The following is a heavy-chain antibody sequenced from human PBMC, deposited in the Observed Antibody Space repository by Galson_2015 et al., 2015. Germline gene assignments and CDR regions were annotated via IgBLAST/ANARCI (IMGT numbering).Heavy chain of an antibody. V-gene: IGHV3-7*04. CDR3: ARDPHYGAGYYFYYYMDV. J-gene: IGHJ6*03. D-gene: IGHD4/OR15-4a*01. Sequence: SLRLSCAASGFTFSSYWMNWVRQAPGKGLEWVANIKQDGSEKYYVDSVKGRFTVSRDNAKNSLYLQMDSLRADGTAVYYCARDPHYGAGYYFYYYMDVWGKGTTVTVSS. CDR2: IKQDGSEK. CDR1: GFTFSSYW.